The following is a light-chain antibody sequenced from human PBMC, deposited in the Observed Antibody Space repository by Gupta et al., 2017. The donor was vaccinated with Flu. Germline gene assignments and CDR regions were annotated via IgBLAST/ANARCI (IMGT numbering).Light chain of an antibody. J-gene: IGKJ3*01. V-gene: IGKV1-27*01. CDR3: QKYNSDPFT. CDR2: GAS. CDR1: QGISNY. Sequence: DIQMTQSPPSLSASVGDRVTITCRASQGISNYLAWYQQRPGKVPKLLIYGASTLRSGVPSRFSGSGSGTDFTHTISSLQPEDVATYYCQKYNSDPFTFGHGTKVDIK.